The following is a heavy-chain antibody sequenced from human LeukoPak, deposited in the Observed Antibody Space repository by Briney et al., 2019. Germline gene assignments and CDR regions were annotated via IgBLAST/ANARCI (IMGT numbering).Heavy chain of an antibody. CDR3: AARSWGYSAPDY. CDR2: IYNSGST. CDR1: GGSISSYY. V-gene: IGHV4-59*01. D-gene: IGHD2-15*01. Sequence: SETLSLTCTVSGGSISSYYWSWIRRPPGMGLEGIGYIYNSGSTNYNPSLKSRVTISVDTSKNQFSLKLTSVTAADTAVYFCAARSWGYSAPDYCGQGTLVTVSS. J-gene: IGHJ4*02.